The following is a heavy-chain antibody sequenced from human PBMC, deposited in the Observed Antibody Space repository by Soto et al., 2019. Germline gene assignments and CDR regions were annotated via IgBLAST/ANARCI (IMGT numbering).Heavy chain of an antibody. J-gene: IGHJ6*02. V-gene: IGHV3-49*03. D-gene: IGHD6-19*01. CDR2: IRSKAYGGTT. CDR1: GFTFGDYA. Sequence: GGSLRLSCTASGFTFGDYAMSWFRQAPGKGLEWVGFIRSKAYGGTTEYAASVKGRFTISRDDSKSIAYLQMNSLKTEDTAVYYCTRDYMEGSSGFRGMDVWGQGTTVTVSS. CDR3: TRDYMEGSSGFRGMDV.